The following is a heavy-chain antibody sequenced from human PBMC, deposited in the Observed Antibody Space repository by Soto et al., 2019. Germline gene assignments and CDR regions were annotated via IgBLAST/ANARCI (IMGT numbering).Heavy chain of an antibody. V-gene: IGHV3-74*01. CDR3: ARGGGYSSSSNWFDP. J-gene: IGHJ5*02. CDR2: INSDGRST. CDR1: GFTFSSYW. Sequence: GGSLRLSCAASGFTFSSYWMHWVRQAPGKGLVWVSRINSDGRSTSYADSVKGRFTISRDNAKNTLYLQMNSLRAEDTAVYYCARGGGYSSSSNWFDPWGQGTLVTSPQ. D-gene: IGHD6-6*01.